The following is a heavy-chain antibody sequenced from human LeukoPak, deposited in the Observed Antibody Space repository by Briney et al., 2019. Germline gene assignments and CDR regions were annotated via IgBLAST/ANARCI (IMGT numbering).Heavy chain of an antibody. J-gene: IGHJ4*02. Sequence: PGGSLRLSCATSGFTFVGNAMSWVRQAPGKGLEGVSVVGGSDGSSHYADSVKGRFTISVDNSKNTLHLQMNSLRAEDTAVYYCAKGGLGGYNAVFDHWGQGTLVTVSS. CDR3: AKGGLGGYNAVFDH. CDR2: VGGSDGSS. V-gene: IGHV3-23*01. D-gene: IGHD5-24*01. CDR1: GFTFVGNA.